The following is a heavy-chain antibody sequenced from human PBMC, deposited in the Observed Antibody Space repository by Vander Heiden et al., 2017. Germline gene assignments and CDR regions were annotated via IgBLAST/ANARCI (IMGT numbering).Heavy chain of an antibody. CDR1: GYTFPSYG. Sequence: QVQLVQSGAEVKKPGASVKVSCKASGYTFPSYGISWVRQAPGQGLEWMGWISAYNGNTNYAQKFQARVTMTTDISTSTAYMELRSLRSDDTAVYYCARLYYYDSSGYNQFDYWGQGTLVTVSS. D-gene: IGHD3-22*01. CDR3: ARLYYYDSSGYNQFDY. V-gene: IGHV1-18*01. CDR2: ISAYNGNT. J-gene: IGHJ4*02.